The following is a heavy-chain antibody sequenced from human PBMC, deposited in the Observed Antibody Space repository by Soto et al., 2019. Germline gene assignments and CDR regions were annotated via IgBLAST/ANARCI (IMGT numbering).Heavy chain of an antibody. CDR3: ARVRVRFLEWLGAEG. V-gene: IGHV1-69*05. CDR2: IIPIFGTA. D-gene: IGHD3-3*01. J-gene: IGHJ4*02. CDR1: GGTFSSFV. Sequence: QVQLVQSGAEVKKPGSSVKVSCKASGGTFSSFVISWVRQAPGQGLEWMGGIIPIFGTATYAQKFQGRVTITSDEATSTAYMELGRLRSEDTAVYYCARVRVRFLEWLGAEGWGQGTLVTVSS.